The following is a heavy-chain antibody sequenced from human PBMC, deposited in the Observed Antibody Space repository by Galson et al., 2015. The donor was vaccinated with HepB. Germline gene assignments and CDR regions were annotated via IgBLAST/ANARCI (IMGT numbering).Heavy chain of an antibody. CDR1: GFSVSTNY. J-gene: IGHJ4*02. V-gene: IGHV3-53*01. D-gene: IGHD2-2*01. Sequence: SLRLSCAASGFSVSTNYMTWVRQAPGKGLEWVAIIYSGGYRSYADSVKGRFTISRDNSKNTVFLQMNSLRAEDTAVYYCARATSGGHCSRTDCYYFDNWGQGTLVTASS. CDR3: ARATSGGHCSRTDCYYFDN. CDR2: IYSGGYR.